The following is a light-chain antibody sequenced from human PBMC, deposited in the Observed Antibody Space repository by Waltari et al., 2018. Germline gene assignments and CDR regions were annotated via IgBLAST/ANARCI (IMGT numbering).Light chain of an antibody. J-gene: IGKJ4*01. CDR2: AAS. V-gene: IGKV1-8*01. Sequence: AIRMPQSPSSLSASPGDRVTITCRASQGISSYLAWYQQKPGKAPKLLIYAASTLQSGVPSRFSGSGSGTDFTLTISCLQSEDFATYYCQQYYSYPLTFGGGTKVEIK. CDR3: QQYYSYPLT. CDR1: QGISSY.